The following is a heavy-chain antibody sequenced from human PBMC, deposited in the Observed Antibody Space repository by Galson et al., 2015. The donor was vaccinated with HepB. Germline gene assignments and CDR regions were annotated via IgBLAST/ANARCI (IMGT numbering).Heavy chain of an antibody. V-gene: IGHV3-7*03. CDR3: ARDPGDDYFDY. J-gene: IGHJ4*02. CDR1: GFTFSSYW. CDR2: IKQDGSEK. Sequence: SLRLSCAASGFTFSSYWMSWVRQAPGKGLEWVANIKQDGSEKYYVDSVKGRFTISRDNAKSSLYLQMNSLRAEDTAVYYCARDPGDDYFDYWGQGTLVTVSS.